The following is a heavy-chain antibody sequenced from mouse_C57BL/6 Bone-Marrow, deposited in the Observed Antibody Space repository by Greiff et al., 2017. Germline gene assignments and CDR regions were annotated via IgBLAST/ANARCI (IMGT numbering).Heavy chain of an antibody. Sequence: VQLQQPGAELVKPGASVKLSCKASGYTFTSYWMHWVKQRPGQGLEWIGMIHPNSGSTNYNEKFKSKATLTVDKSSSTAYMQLSSLTSEDSAVYCCARGSTMVTTEEDYWGQGTTLTVSS. CDR3: ARGSTMVTTEEDY. CDR1: GYTFTSYW. V-gene: IGHV1-64*01. J-gene: IGHJ2*01. CDR2: IHPNSGST. D-gene: IGHD2-2*01.